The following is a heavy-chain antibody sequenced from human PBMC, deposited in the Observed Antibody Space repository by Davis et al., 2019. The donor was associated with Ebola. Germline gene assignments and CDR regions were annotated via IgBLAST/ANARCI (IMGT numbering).Heavy chain of an antibody. CDR3: ARAGELWVYYFDY. J-gene: IGHJ4*02. CDR1: GGSFSGYY. V-gene: IGHV4-34*01. Sequence: PSETLSLTCAVYGGSFSGYYWSWIRQPPGKGLEWIGEINHSGSTNYNPSLKSRVTISVDTSKNQFSLKLSSVTAADTAVYYCARAGELWVYYFDYWGQGTLVTVSS. CDR2: INHSGST. D-gene: IGHD3-10*01.